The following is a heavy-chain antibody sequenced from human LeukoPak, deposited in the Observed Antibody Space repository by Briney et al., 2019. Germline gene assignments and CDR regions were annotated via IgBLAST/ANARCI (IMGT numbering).Heavy chain of an antibody. Sequence: ASVKVSCKASGYTFTSYGISWGRQAPGQGREWMGWISAYNGNINYAQKFQGRVTMTTDTSTSTAYLEMRSLRYDDTAVYYCARDLVAAATLSLFDYWGQGTMVTVSS. CDR3: ARDLVAAATLSLFDY. CDR2: ISAYNGNI. V-gene: IGHV1-18*04. D-gene: IGHD2-2*01. J-gene: IGHJ4*02. CDR1: GYTFTSYG.